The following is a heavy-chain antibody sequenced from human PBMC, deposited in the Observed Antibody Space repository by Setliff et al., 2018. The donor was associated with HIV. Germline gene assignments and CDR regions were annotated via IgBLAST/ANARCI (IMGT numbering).Heavy chain of an antibody. Sequence: SETLSLTCTVSGDSISSDSYYWSWIRQPAGKGLEWIGHIYTSGRTNYNPSLKRRVPISVDTSKNLFSLKLSSVTAADTAVYYCARVGEVYRWDMDVWGKGTTVTVSS. CDR1: GDSISSDSYY. CDR3: ARVGEVYRWDMDV. D-gene: IGHD1-20*01. V-gene: IGHV4-61*09. CDR2: IYTSGRT. J-gene: IGHJ6*03.